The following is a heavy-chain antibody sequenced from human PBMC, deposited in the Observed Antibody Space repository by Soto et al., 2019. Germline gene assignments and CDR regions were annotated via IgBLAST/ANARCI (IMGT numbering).Heavy chain of an antibody. D-gene: IGHD3-9*01. CDR1: SFTFIDFY. CDR3: ARRGALTSYYYGYYFDY. CDR2: INAKNGGT. Sequence: QVELVQSGTEVKKPGASVKVSCEASSFTFIDFYIHWLRQAPGQGLEWMGWINAKNGGTRYAEKFQDRVTLTRDRSVRTAYLELQRLRSEDTAVYYCARRGALTSYYYGYYFDYWGQGTLVTVSS. V-gene: IGHV1-2*02. J-gene: IGHJ4*02.